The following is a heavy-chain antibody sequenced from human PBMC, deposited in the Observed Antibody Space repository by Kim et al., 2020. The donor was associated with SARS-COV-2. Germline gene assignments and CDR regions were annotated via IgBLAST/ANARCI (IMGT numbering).Heavy chain of an antibody. CDR1: GLSVKSYE. D-gene: IGHD2-2*01. CDR3: ARTVVVVPAAIFNPYYYYYMDV. V-gene: IGHV4-34*01. CDR2: IHHRGSN. Sequence: SETLSLIWAVYGLSVKSYERIWVRKHTGKGLEWDGEIHHRGSNKYNPDIKSRVTISVDTSKNPSSLKLSSVTAADTAVYYCARTVVVVPAAIFNPYYYYYMDVWGKGTTGTVSS. J-gene: IGHJ6*03.